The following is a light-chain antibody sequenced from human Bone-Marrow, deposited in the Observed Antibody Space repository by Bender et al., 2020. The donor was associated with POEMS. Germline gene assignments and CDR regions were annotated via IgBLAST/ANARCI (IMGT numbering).Light chain of an antibody. CDR1: SSNIGAGSD. V-gene: IGLV1-40*01. CDR3: QSYDGSQGV. Sequence: QSVVTQPPSASGTPGQRVTISCTGTSSNIGAGSDVHWYQQIPGTAPKLLIYGYNNRPSGVPDRFSGSKSGTSASLAITGLQAEDEGDYYCQSYDGSQGVFGGGTKLTVL. CDR2: GYN. J-gene: IGLJ2*01.